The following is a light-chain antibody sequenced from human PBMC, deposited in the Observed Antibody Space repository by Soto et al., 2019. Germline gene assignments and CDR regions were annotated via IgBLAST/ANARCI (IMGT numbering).Light chain of an antibody. CDR3: QQYANSPFT. J-gene: IGKJ3*01. Sequence: EIVLTQSPATLSLSPGEGATLSCRASQTVSTSFLTWYQQKPGQAPRLLIYSASNRATGIPDRFSGSGSGTDFTLTISRLEAEDVAVYYCQQYANSPFTFGPGTKVDIK. CDR1: QTVSTSF. V-gene: IGKV3-20*01. CDR2: SAS.